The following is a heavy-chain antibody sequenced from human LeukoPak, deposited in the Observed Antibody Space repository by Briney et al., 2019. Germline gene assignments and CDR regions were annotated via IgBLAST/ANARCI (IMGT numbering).Heavy chain of an antibody. D-gene: IGHD6-6*01. Sequence: ASVKVSCKASGYTFTGYYMHWVRQAPGQGLEWMGWINPNSGGTNYAQKFQGRVTMTRDTSISTAYMELSRLRSDDTAVYYCASYSSSSGVLAFDIWGQGTMVTVSS. CDR3: ASYSSSSGVLAFDI. J-gene: IGHJ3*02. CDR1: GYTFTGYY. V-gene: IGHV1-2*02. CDR2: INPNSGGT.